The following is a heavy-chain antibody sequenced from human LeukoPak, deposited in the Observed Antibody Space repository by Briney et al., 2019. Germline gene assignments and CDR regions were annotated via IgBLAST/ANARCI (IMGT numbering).Heavy chain of an antibody. Sequence: ASVKVSCKASGYTFTSYGISWVRQAPGQGLKWMGWISAYNGNTNYAQKLQGRGTMTTDTSTSTAYMELRSLRSDDTAVYYCARGGGRRDGYKKFDYWGQGTLVTVSS. CDR3: ARGGGRRDGYKKFDY. J-gene: IGHJ4*02. V-gene: IGHV1-18*01. D-gene: IGHD5-24*01. CDR2: ISAYNGNT. CDR1: GYTFTSYG.